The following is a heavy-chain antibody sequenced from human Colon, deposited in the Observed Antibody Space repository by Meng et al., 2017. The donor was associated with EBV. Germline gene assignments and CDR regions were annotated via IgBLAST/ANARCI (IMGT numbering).Heavy chain of an antibody. V-gene: IGHV4-4*02. CDR2: IDDSGST. CDR1: GVAISSNIR. CDR3: ARGKQDAWELLAY. Sequence: LQESCPGVVNASGTLSRTCGVSGVAISSNIRWTWVRQPPWKGLEWIGDIDDSGSTNYNPSLNSRISISLDKSKNHFSLKVNSVTAADTAVYYCARGKQDAWELLAYWGQGALVTVSS. J-gene: IGHJ4*02. D-gene: IGHD1-26*01.